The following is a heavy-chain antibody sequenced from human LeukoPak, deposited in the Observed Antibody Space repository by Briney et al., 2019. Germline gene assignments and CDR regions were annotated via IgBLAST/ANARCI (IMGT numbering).Heavy chain of an antibody. D-gene: IGHD3/OR15-3a*01. Sequence: PGGSLSLSCAASGFTFSSYSMKWVRQAPGKGVEGVSSISSSSSYIYYADSVKGRFTISRDNAKNSLYLQINSLRAEDTAVYYCARAAQSRDYYFDYWGQGTLVTVSS. CDR2: ISSSSSYI. V-gene: IGHV3-21*01. CDR3: ARAAQSRDYYFDY. CDR1: GFTFSSYS. J-gene: IGHJ4*02.